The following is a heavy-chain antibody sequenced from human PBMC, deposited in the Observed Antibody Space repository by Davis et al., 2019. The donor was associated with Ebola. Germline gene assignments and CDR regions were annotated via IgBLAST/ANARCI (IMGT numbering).Heavy chain of an antibody. V-gene: IGHV1-69*13. CDR2: IIPIFGTA. Sequence: SVKVSCQASGGTFSSYAISWVRQAPGQGLEWMGGIIPIFGTANYAQKFQGRVTITADESTSTAYMELSSLRSEDTAVYYCASRVGAYYDFWSTGDYMDVWGKGTTVTVSS. CDR1: GGTFSSYA. J-gene: IGHJ6*03. CDR3: ASRVGAYYDFWSTGDYMDV. D-gene: IGHD3-3*01.